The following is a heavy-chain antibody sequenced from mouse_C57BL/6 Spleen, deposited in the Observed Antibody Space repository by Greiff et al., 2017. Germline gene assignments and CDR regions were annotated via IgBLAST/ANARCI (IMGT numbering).Heavy chain of an antibody. CDR2: IYPGSGNT. J-gene: IGHJ4*01. V-gene: IGHV1-66*01. Sequence: VMLVESGPELVKPGASVKISCKASGYSFTSYYIHWVKQRPGQGLEWIGWIYPGSGNTKYNEKFKGKATLTAETSSSTAYMQLSSLTSEDSAVYYCARQLRLPYAMDYWGQGTSVTVSS. D-gene: IGHD3-2*02. CDR3: ARQLRLPYAMDY. CDR1: GYSFTSYY.